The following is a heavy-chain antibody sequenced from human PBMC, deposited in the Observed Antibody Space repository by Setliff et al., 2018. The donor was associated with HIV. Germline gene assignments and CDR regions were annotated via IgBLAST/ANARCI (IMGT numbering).Heavy chain of an antibody. CDR2: IWFDGSNK. Sequence: GGSLRLSCAASGFTFKSSGMHWVRQAPGRGLEWVAVIWFDGSNKYYRDSVKGRFTISRDNSKSTVTLQMDSLRVDDTAVYFCARPTNIDTLYYGSQSFYMYYYGMDVWGQGNAGHRLL. J-gene: IGHJ6*02. CDR1: GFTFKSSG. D-gene: IGHD3-10*01. V-gene: IGHV3-33*01. CDR3: ARPTNIDTLYYGSQSFYMYYYGMDV.